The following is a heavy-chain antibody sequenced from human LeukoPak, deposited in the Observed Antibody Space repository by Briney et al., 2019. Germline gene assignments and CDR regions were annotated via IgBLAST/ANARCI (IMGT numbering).Heavy chain of an antibody. CDR1: GYSISSGYY. CDR3: ARHASVGAVTGLDY. CDR2: IYYSGST. V-gene: IGHV4-38-2*01. Sequence: SETLSLTCAVSGYSISSGYYWGWIRQPPGEGLEWIGSIYYSGSTYYNPSLKSRVTISVDTSKNQFSLKLSSVTAADTAVYYCARHASVGAVTGLDYWGQGTLVTVSS. J-gene: IGHJ4*02. D-gene: IGHD4-17*01.